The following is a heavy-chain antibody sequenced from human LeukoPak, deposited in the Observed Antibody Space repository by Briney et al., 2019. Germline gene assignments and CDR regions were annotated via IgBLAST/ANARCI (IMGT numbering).Heavy chain of an antibody. V-gene: IGHV3-74*01. CDR1: GFTFSSYW. Sequence: GGSLRLSCAASGFTFSSYWMHWVRQAPGEGLVWVSRINSDGSSTSYADSVKGRFTISRDNAKNTLYLQMNSLRAEDMAVYYCARDPVVPTRRINWFDPWGQGTLVTVSS. D-gene: IGHD2-2*01. CDR3: ARDPVVPTRRINWFDP. J-gene: IGHJ5*02. CDR2: INSDGSST.